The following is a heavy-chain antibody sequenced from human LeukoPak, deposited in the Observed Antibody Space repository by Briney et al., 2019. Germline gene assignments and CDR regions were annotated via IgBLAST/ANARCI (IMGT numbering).Heavy chain of an antibody. CDR1: GFTFSSYA. CDR3: ARARSH. V-gene: IGHV3-48*03. Sequence: PGGSLRLSCSASGFTFSSYAMNWVRQAPGKGLEWVSSISGSGSTIYYADSVKGRFTISRDNAKNSLYLQMNSLRAEDTAVYYCARARSHWGQGTLVTVSS. D-gene: IGHD1-26*01. J-gene: IGHJ4*02. CDR2: ISGSGSTI.